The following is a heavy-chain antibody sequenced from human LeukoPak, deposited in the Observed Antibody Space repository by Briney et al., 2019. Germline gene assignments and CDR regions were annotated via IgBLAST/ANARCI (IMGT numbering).Heavy chain of an antibody. CDR1: GGSISSYF. CDR2: VYHSGST. D-gene: IGHD5-18*01. CDR3: ARGQKYRSGYTVTELGSGYFDY. J-gene: IGHJ4*02. Sequence: NPSETLSLTCTVSGGSISSYFWSWIRQPPGKGLEWIGYVYHSGSTNYNPSLMSRVTISIDTSKNQFSLRLSSVTAADTAVYYCARGQKYRSGYTVTELGSGYFDYWGQGTLVTVSS. V-gene: IGHV4-59*01.